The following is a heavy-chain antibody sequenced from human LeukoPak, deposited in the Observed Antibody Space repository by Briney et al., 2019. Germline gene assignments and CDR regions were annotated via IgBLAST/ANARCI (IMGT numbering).Heavy chain of an antibody. V-gene: IGHV7-4-1*02. CDR1: GYTFTSSA. CDR2: INTNTGNP. CDR3: ATDLKKGDSGCFDY. D-gene: IGHD6-19*01. Sequence: ASVKVSCKASGYTFTSSALNWVRQAPGQGLEWMGWINTNTGNPTYAQGFTGRFVFSLDTSVSTAYLHISSLEAENTAIYYCATDLKKGDSGCFDYWGQGTLVTVSS. J-gene: IGHJ4*02.